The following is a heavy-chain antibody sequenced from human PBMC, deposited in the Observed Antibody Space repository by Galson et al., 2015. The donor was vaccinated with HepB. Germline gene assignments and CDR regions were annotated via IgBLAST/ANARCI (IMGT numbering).Heavy chain of an antibody. J-gene: IGHJ4*02. D-gene: IGHD1-26*01. CDR3: ARRGWDLLGGYFDY. V-gene: IGHV4-39*01. CDR1: GGSISNSSYY. CDR2: FYYSGST. Sequence: SETLSLTCTVSGGSISNSSYYWGWIRQPPGKGLVWVGTFYYSGSTYYNPSLKSRVTMSIDTSKNQLSLKLSSVTAADTAVYYCARRGWDLLGGYFDYWGQGPLVTVSS.